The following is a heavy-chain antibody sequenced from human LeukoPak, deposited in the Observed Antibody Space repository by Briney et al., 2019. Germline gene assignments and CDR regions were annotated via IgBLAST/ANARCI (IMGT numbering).Heavy chain of an antibody. CDR2: IKQDGSEK. CDR3: ARTSKSRSYSPSDY. D-gene: IGHD1-26*01. V-gene: IGHV3-7*01. J-gene: IGHJ4*02. Sequence: SGGSLRLSCAASGFTFSSYWMSWVRQAPGKGLEWVANIKQDGSEKYYVDSVKGRFTISRDNAKNSLFLQMNSLRAEDTAVYYCARTSKSRSYSPSDYWGQGTLVTVSS. CDR1: GFTFSSYW.